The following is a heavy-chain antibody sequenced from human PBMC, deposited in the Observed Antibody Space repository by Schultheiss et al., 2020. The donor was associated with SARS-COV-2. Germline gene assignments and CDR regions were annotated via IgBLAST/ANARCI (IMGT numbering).Heavy chain of an antibody. D-gene: IGHD3-10*01. CDR1: GFTFSDYY. J-gene: IGHJ4*02. V-gene: IGHV3-11*01. Sequence: GESLKISCAASGFTFSDYYMSWIRQAPGKGLEWVSYISSSGSTIYYADSVKGRFTISRDNAKNSLYLQMNSLRAEDTAVYYCARLGMLRVTMVRGVQDYWGQGTLVTVSS. CDR2: ISSSGSTI. CDR3: ARLGMLRVTMVRGVQDY.